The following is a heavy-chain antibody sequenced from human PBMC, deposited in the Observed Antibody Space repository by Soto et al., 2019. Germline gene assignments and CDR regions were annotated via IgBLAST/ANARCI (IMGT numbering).Heavy chain of an antibody. V-gene: IGHV1-69*12. CDR1: GGTFSSSA. D-gene: IGHD4-4*01. CDR3: ARNNDRLQLGGNYYYILEV. Sequence: QVQLVQSGAEMKEPGSSVKVSCKTSGGTFSSSAISWLRQAPGQGLEWMGGIIPLFRTPDYAQKFQGRVTIAADESTSTDYMQLSSLTSEDTTVYYCARNNDRLQLGGNYYYILEVWGQGTTITVSS. CDR2: IIPLFRTP. J-gene: IGHJ6*02.